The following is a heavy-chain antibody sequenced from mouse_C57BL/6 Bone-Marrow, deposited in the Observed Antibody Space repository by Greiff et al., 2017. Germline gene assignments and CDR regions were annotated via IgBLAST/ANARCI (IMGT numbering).Heavy chain of an antibody. D-gene: IGHD3-3*01. CDR3: ARRAGAMDY. CDR1: GYTFTDYY. J-gene: IGHJ4*01. CDR2: INPYNGGT. Sequence: EVQVVESGPVLVKPGASVKMSCKASGYTFTDYYMNWVKQSHGKSLEWIGVINPYNGGTSYNQKFKGKATLTVDKSSSTAYMELNSLTSEDSAVYYCARRAGAMDYWGQGTSVTVSS. V-gene: IGHV1-19*01.